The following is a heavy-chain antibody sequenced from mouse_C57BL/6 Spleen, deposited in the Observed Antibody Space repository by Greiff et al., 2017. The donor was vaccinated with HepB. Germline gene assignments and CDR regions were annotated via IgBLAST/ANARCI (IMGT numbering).Heavy chain of an antibody. V-gene: IGHV5-6*01. J-gene: IGHJ2*01. D-gene: IGHD2-2*01. Sequence: EVQVVESGGDLVKPGGSLKLSCAASGFTFSSYGMSWVRQTPDKRLEWVATISSGGSDTYYPDSVKGRFTISRDNAKNTLYLQMSSLKSEDTAMYYCARRLSGDYFDYWGQGTTLTVSS. CDR3: ARRLSGDYFDY. CDR2: ISSGGSDT. CDR1: GFTFSSYG.